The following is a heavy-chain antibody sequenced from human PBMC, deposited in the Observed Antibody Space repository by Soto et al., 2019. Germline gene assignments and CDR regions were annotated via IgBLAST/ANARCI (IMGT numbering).Heavy chain of an antibody. CDR2: ISAHNGNT. D-gene: IGHD1-1*01. V-gene: IGHV1-18*01. J-gene: IGHJ4*02. Sequence: QVHLVQSGAEVQKPGASVKVSCKGSGYAFTTYGITWVRQAPGQGLEWMGWISAHNGNTNYAQKLQGRVTVTRDTSSSTGYMELSSVRSDDTAVDYCARGRYGDYWGQGARVTVSS. CDR1: GYAFTTYG. CDR3: ARGRYGDY.